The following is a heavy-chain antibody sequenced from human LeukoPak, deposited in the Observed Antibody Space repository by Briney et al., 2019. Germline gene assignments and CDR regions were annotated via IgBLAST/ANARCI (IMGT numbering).Heavy chain of an antibody. V-gene: IGHV3-48*03. Sequence: GGSLRLSCAASGFTFSSYEMNWVRQAPGKGLEWVSYISSSGSTIYYADSVKGRFTISRDSAKNSLYLQMNSLRAEDTALYYCAKDITPMVRGEYFKHWGQGTLVTVSS. CDR3: AKDITPMVRGEYFKH. D-gene: IGHD3-10*01. CDR1: GFTFSSYE. J-gene: IGHJ1*01. CDR2: ISSSGSTI.